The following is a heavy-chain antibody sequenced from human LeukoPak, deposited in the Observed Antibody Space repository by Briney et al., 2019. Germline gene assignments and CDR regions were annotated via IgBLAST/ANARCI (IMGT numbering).Heavy chain of an antibody. V-gene: IGHV3-74*01. D-gene: IGHD1-14*01. Sequence: GGSLRLSCAASGFTFSSYWIHWVRHAPGKGLVWVSRINTDGSTTVYADSVRGRFTISRDNAKNTLYLQMISLRPEDTAVYYCAGVYNTNRRAFDMWGQGTMVTVSS. CDR2: INTDGSTT. CDR1: GFTFSSYW. J-gene: IGHJ3*02. CDR3: AGVYNTNRRAFDM.